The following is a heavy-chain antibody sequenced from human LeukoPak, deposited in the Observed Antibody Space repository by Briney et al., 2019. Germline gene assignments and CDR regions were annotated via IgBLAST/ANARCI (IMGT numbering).Heavy chain of an antibody. J-gene: IGHJ4*02. CDR2: INHSGST. D-gene: IGHD5-18*01. CDR3: ARGRIWGYSYGYGY. V-gene: IGHV4-34*01. Sequence: PSETLSLTCAVYGGSFSGYYWSWIRQPPGKGLEWIGEINHSGSTNYNPSLKSRVTISVDTSKNQFSLKLSSVTAADTAAYYCARGRIWGYSYGYGYWGQGTLVTVSS. CDR1: GGSFSGYY.